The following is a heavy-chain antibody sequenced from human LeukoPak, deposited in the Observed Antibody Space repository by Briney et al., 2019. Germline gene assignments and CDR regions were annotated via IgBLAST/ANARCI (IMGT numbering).Heavy chain of an antibody. CDR2: ISGSGGST. V-gene: IGHV3-23*01. Sequence: GGSLRLSCAASGFTFSTYGLHWVRQAPGKGLEWVSAISGSGGSTYYADSVKGRFTISRDNSKNTLYLQMNSLRAEDTAVYYCAELGITMIGGVWGKGTTVTISS. J-gene: IGHJ6*04. CDR1: GFTFSTYG. CDR3: AELGITMIGGV. D-gene: IGHD3-10*02.